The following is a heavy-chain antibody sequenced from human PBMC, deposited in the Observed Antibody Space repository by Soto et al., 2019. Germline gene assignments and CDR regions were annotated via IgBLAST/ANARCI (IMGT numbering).Heavy chain of an antibody. V-gene: IGHV1-18*01. CDR1: CFTLSSHG. Sequence: APVKVSCQASCFTLSSHGISWGRQAPGQGLEWMGWISAYNGNTNYAQKLQGRVTMTTDTSTSTAYMELRSLRSDDTAVYYCARVYNWNYAAFDIWGQGTMVTVSS. J-gene: IGHJ3*02. CDR3: ARVYNWNYAAFDI. CDR2: ISAYNGNT. D-gene: IGHD1-7*01.